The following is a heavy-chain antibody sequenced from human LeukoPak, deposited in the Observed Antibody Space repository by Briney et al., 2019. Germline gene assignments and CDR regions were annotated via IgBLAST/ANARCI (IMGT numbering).Heavy chain of an antibody. Sequence: ASVKVSCKASGGAFSSYAISWVRQAPGQGLEWMGGIIPIFGTANYAQKFQGRVTITADESTSTAYMELSSLRSEDTAVYYCATSLPDIVVVGGYFDYWGQGTLVTVSS. CDR3: ATSLPDIVVVGGYFDY. J-gene: IGHJ4*02. CDR1: GGAFSSYA. V-gene: IGHV1-69*13. D-gene: IGHD2-2*01. CDR2: IIPIFGTA.